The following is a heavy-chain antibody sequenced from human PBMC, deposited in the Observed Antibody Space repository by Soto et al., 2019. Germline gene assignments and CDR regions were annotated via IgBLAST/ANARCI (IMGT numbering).Heavy chain of an antibody. CDR3: AKINIYDSSGLPWSPNY. D-gene: IGHD3-22*01. J-gene: IGHJ4*02. Sequence: GGSLRLSCAASGFTFSSYAMSWVRQAPGKGLEWVSAISGSGGSTYYADSVKGRFTISRDNSKNTLYLQMNSLRAEDTAVYYCAKINIYDSSGLPWSPNYWGQGILVTLSS. V-gene: IGHV3-23*01. CDR1: GFTFSSYA. CDR2: ISGSGGST.